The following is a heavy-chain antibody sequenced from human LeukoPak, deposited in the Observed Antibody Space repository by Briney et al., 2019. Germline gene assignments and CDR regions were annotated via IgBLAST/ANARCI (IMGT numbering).Heavy chain of an antibody. CDR1: GGSISSGTYY. Sequence: PSQTLSHTCTVSGGSISSGTYYWRWIRQPAGKGLEWIGRISTSGSTDYNPSLKSRVTISVDMSKNQFSLKLSSVTAADTAVYYCAMGGGLGIVDYWGQGTLVTVSS. CDR3: AMGGGLGIVDY. J-gene: IGHJ4*02. D-gene: IGHD7-27*01. CDR2: ISTSGST. V-gene: IGHV4-61*02.